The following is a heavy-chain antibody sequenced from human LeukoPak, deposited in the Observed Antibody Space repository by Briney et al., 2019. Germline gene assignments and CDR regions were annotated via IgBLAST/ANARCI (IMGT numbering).Heavy chain of an antibody. CDR2: ISSSGSTI. J-gene: IGHJ3*02. V-gene: IGHV3-48*03. D-gene: IGHD3-22*01. Sequence: SGGSLRLSCAASGFTFSSYEMNWVRQAPGKGLEWVSYISSSGSTIYYADSVKGRFTISRDNGKTSLYLQMNSLRAEDTALYYCARVFYYGSTGTDAFDIWGQGTMVTVSS. CDR1: GFTFSSYE. CDR3: ARVFYYGSTGTDAFDI.